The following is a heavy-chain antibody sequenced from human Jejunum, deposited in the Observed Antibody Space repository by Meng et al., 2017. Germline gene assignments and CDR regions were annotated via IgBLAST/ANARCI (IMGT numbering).Heavy chain of an antibody. CDR3: ARGRGGY. V-gene: IGHV3-66*02. D-gene: IGHD3-10*01. CDR1: EVSVRSDF. J-gene: IGHJ4*02. CDR2: ISMEGDI. Sequence: GGSLRPSCVASEVSVRSDFMSWVRQAPGKGLECVSLISMEGDIYYADSVKGRFTISRDNSKNTLYLQMNSLRTEDTAVYYCARGRGGYWGQGTLVTVSS.